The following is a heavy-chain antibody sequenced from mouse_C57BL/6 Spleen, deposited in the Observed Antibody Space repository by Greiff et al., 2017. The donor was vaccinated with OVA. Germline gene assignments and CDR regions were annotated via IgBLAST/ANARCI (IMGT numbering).Heavy chain of an antibody. V-gene: IGHV5-9-1*02. D-gene: IGHD1-1*01. CDR1: GFTFSSYA. CDR2: ISSGGDYI. J-gene: IGHJ2*01. Sequence: EVHLVESGEGLVKPGGSLKLSCAASGFTFSSYAMSWVRQTPEKRLEWVAYISSGGDYIYYADTVKGRFTISRDNARNTLYLQMSSLKSEDTAMYYCTRGSTVVPLDYWGQGTTLTVSS. CDR3: TRGSTVVPLDY.